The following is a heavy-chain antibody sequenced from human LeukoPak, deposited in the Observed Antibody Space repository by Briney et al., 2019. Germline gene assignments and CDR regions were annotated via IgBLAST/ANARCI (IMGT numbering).Heavy chain of an antibody. Sequence: APVKVSCKASGYTFTSYDINWVRQATGQGLEWMGWMNPNSGNTGYAQKFQGRVTITRNTSISTAYMELSSLRSEDTAVYYCARGANWNYFYWFDPWGQGTLVTVSS. CDR3: ARGANWNYFYWFDP. V-gene: IGHV1-8*03. CDR2: MNPNSGNT. D-gene: IGHD1-7*01. CDR1: GYTFTSYD. J-gene: IGHJ5*02.